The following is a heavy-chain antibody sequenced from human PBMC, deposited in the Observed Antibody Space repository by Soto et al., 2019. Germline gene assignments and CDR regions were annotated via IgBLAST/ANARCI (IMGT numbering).Heavy chain of an antibody. V-gene: IGHV3-73*01. Sequence: SGGSLRLSCVASGFTFSGSAMHWVRQASGKGLEWVGRIRSKANSDATAYGASVKGRFTISRDDSKNTAYLQMNSLKTEDTAVYYCVRYCSGGSCPDAFDIWGQGTMVTVSS. D-gene: IGHD2-15*01. CDR3: VRYCSGGSCPDAFDI. CDR1: GFTFSGSA. CDR2: IRSKANSDAT. J-gene: IGHJ3*02.